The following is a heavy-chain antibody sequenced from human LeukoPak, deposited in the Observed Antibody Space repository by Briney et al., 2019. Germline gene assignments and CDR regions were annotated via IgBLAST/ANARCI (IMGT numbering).Heavy chain of an antibody. D-gene: IGHD4-17*01. J-gene: IGHJ4*02. CDR3: ARSNGDYTILGY. CDR1: GGSISSDSYY. V-gene: IGHV4-61*02. CDR2: IDTSGRT. Sequence: SETLSLTCTVSGGSISSDSYYWTWIRQPAGKGLEWIARIDTSGRTNYNPSLKSRPTISLDTSNNQFSLKLNSVTAADTAVYYCARSNGDYTILGYWGQGTLVTVSS.